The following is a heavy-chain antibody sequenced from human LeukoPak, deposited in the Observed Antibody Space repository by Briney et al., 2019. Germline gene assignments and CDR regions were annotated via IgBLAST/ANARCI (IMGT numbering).Heavy chain of an antibody. CDR1: GYTFTGYY. J-gene: IGHJ4*02. CDR3: ARDVDSSGSYYLIFDY. CDR2: INPNSGGT. V-gene: IGHV1-2*02. Sequence: ASVKVSCKASGYTFTGYYMHWVRQAPGQRLEGMGWINPNSGGTNYAQKFQGRVTMTRDTSISTAYMELSRLRSDDTAVYYCARDVDSSGSYYLIFDYWGQGTLVTVSS. D-gene: IGHD3-22*01.